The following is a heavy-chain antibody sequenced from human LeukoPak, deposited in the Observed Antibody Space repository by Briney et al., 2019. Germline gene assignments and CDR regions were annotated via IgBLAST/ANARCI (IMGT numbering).Heavy chain of an antibody. V-gene: IGHV3-30*03. CDR2: ISYDGSNK. CDR3: ARDTNYYGSGSPGWFDP. CDR1: GFTFSSYG. J-gene: IGHJ5*02. Sequence: GRSLRLSCAASGFTFSSYGMHWVRQAPGKGLEWVAVISYDGSNKYYADSVKGRFTISRDNSKNTLYLQMNSLRAEDTAVYYCARDTNYYGSGSPGWFDPWGQGTLVTVSS. D-gene: IGHD3-10*01.